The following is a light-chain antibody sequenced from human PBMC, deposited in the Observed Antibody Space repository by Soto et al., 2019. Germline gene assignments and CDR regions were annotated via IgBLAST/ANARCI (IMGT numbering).Light chain of an antibody. Sequence: DIPMTQSPSSLSASVGDRVTISCRASQSISSYLNWYQQKPGKAPELLIYAASTLQSGVPSRFSGSGSGTDFTLTISSLQPEDSAAYYCQQSYSTQYTFGQGTKLELK. V-gene: IGKV1-39*01. CDR2: AAS. CDR1: QSISSY. CDR3: QQSYSTQYT. J-gene: IGKJ2*01.